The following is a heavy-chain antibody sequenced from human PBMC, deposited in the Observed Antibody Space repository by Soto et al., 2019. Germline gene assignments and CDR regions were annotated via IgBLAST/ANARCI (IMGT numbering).Heavy chain of an antibody. V-gene: IGHV3-23*01. J-gene: IGHJ6*02. CDR1: GFTFSNYA. CDR3: AKLACSTISCYERGMDV. D-gene: IGHD2-2*01. CDR2: ISGSGDST. Sequence: EVQLLESGGGLVQPGGSLRLSCGASGFTFSNYAMSWVRQAPGKGLEWVSDISGSGDSTYYADSVKGRFTISRDNSKNTLYLQMNSLRADDTVVYYCAKLACSTISCYERGMDVWGQGTTVIVSS.